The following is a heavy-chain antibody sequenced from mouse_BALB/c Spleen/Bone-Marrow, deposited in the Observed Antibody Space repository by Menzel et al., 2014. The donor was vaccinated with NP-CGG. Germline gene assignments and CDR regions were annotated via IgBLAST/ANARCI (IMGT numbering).Heavy chain of an antibody. J-gene: IGHJ4*01. CDR3: ARTSPYAMDY. V-gene: IGHV5-12-1*01. Sequence: EVKLEESGGGLVKPGGSLKLSCAASGFVFSSYDMPWVRQTPEKRLEWVAYISIGGGSTYYPDTVKGRFTISRDNAKNTLYLQMSSLKSEDTAMYYCARTSPYAMDYWGQGTTVTVSS. CDR1: GFVFSSYD. CDR2: ISIGGGST.